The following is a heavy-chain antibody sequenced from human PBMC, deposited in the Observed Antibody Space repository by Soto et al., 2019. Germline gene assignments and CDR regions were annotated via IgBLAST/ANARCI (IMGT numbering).Heavy chain of an antibody. J-gene: IGHJ5*02. V-gene: IGHV4-34*02. CDR1: GGSLSGHY. Sequence: QVQLQQWGAGLLKPSETLSLTCAVYGGSLSGHYWSWICQPPGKGLEWIGEINHSGSTTYNPSLKSRVTISVDTSKNQFSLKLSSVTAADTAVYYCARGDLFPYGTFYPWGQGTLVTVSS. CDR3: ARGDLFPYGTFYP. D-gene: IGHD1-1*01. CDR2: INHSGST.